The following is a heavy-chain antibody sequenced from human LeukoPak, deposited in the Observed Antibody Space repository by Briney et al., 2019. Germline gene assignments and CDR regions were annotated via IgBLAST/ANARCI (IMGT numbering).Heavy chain of an antibody. V-gene: IGHV1-69*13. CDR3: ARGGPQELLRFASLDYFDY. D-gene: IGHD1-26*01. CDR2: IIPIFGTA. Sequence: SVKVSCKASGGTFSSYAISWVRQAPGQGLEWMGGIIPIFGTANYAQKFQGRVTITADESTSTAYMELSSLRSEDTAVYYCARGGPQELLRFASLDYFDYWGQGTQVTVSS. J-gene: IGHJ4*02. CDR1: GGTFSSYA.